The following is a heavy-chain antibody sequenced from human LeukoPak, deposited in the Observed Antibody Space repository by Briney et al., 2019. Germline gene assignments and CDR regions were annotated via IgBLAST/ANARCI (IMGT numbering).Heavy chain of an antibody. CDR1: GYTFTSYG. V-gene: IGHV1-18*04. CDR2: ISAYNGNT. J-gene: IGHJ4*02. Sequence: ASVKVSCKASGYTFTSYGISWVRQAPGQGLEWMGWISAYNGNTNYAQKLQGRVTMNTDTSTHTAYMELRSLKSDDTAVYYCARDRTSWGYCSGGSCLFDYWGQGTLVTVSS. D-gene: IGHD2-15*01. CDR3: ARDRTSWGYCSGGSCLFDY.